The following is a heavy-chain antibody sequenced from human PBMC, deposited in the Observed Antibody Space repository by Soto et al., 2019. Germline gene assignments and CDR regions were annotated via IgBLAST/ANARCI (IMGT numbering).Heavy chain of an antibody. CDR1: GGSISSTSDY. V-gene: IGHV4-39*01. J-gene: IGHJ4*02. CDR3: ARTIFGVVIRNSYFDY. D-gene: IGHD3-3*01. CDR2: VYYSGST. Sequence: SETLPLTCTVSGGSISSTSDYWGWIRQPPGKGLEWIGSVYYSGSTYYNPSLSSRVTISVDTSKNQFSLRLSSVTAADTAVYYCARTIFGVVIRNSYFDYWGQGTLVTVSS.